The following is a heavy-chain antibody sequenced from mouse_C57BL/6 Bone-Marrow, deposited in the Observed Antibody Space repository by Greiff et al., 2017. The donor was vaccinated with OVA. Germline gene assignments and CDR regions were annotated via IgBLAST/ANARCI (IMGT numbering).Heavy chain of an antibody. D-gene: IGHD4-1*01. CDR3: ARSRPGRGDY. J-gene: IGHJ2*01. CDR1: GYAFTNYL. Sequence: QVQLKQSGAELVRPGTSVKVSCKASGYAFTNYLIEWVKQRPGQGLEWIGVINPGSGGTNYNEKCKGKATLTADKYSSTAYMQLSSLTSEDSAVYFCARSRPGRGDYWGQGTTLTVSS. V-gene: IGHV1-54*01. CDR2: INPGSGGT.